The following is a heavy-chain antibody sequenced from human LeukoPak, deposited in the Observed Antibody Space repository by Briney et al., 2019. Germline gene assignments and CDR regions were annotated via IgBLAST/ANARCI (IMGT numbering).Heavy chain of an antibody. CDR1: GGSVTSGSYY. CDR3: ARDGADP. J-gene: IGHJ5*02. V-gene: IGHV4-61*01. CDR2: IYYSGSI. Sequence: SETLSLTCSVSGGSVTSGSYYWSWIRQPPGKGLEWIGYIYYSGSINYNPSLKSRVTISVDTSKNQFSLKLSSVTAADTAVYYCARDGADPWGQGTLVTVSS. D-gene: IGHD3-16*01.